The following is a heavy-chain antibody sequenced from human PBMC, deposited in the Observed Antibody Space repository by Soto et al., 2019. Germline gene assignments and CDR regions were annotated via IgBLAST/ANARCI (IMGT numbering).Heavy chain of an antibody. CDR3: ARDPQSVAAAGAPAYYYYGMDV. D-gene: IGHD6-13*01. J-gene: IGHJ6*02. CDR1: GFTFSSYW. V-gene: IGHV3-74*01. Sequence: PGGSLRLSCAASGFTFSSYWMHWVRQAPGKGLVWVSRINSDGSSTSYADSVKGRFTISRDNAKNTLYLQMNSLRAEDTAVYYCARDPQSVAAAGAPAYYYYGMDVWGQGTTATVSS. CDR2: INSDGSST.